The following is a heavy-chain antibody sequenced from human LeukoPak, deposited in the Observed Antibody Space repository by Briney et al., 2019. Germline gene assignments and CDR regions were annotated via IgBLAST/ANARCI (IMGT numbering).Heavy chain of an antibody. V-gene: IGHV3-23*01. CDR2: ISRSGGTT. CDR1: GFAFNTYL. D-gene: IGHD3-10*01. J-gene: IGHJ4*02. Sequence: GGSLRLSCAASGFAFNTYLMSWVRQAPGQGLEWVSSISRSGGTTYYASSVRGRFTISRDNSKSTLYLQMTDLRPEDTAIYYCANLFGYWGQGTLVAVSS. CDR3: ANLFGY.